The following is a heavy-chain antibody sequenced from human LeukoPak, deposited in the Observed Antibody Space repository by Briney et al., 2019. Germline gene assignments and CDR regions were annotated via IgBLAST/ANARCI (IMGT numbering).Heavy chain of an antibody. D-gene: IGHD2-21*02. CDR2: IIPIFGTA. CDR3: ARSLGDLAWDYFDY. J-gene: IGHJ4*02. Sequence: SVKVSCKASGGTFSSYAISWVRHAPGQGLEWMVGIIPIFGTANYAQKFQGRVTITADESTSTAYMELSSLRSEDTAVYYCARSLGDLAWDYFDYWGQGTLVTVSS. V-gene: IGHV1-69*13. CDR1: GGTFSSYA.